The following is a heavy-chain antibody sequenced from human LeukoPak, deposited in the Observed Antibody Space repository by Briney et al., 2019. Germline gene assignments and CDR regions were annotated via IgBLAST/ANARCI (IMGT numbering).Heavy chain of an antibody. CDR1: GFTFRSYG. Sequence: PGGSLRLSCAASGFTFRSYGMHWVRQAPGKGLEWVAVISYDGSNKYYADSVKGRFTISRDNSKNTLYLQMNSLRVEDTAVYYCAKDFSRMATIFLYGFDIWGQGTMVTVSS. J-gene: IGHJ3*02. D-gene: IGHD5-12*01. CDR2: ISYDGSNK. CDR3: AKDFSRMATIFLYGFDI. V-gene: IGHV3-30*18.